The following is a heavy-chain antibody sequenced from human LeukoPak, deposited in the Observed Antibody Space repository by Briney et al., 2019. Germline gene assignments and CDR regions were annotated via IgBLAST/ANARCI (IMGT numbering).Heavy chain of an antibody. V-gene: IGHV1-69*06. D-gene: IGHD3-22*01. Sequence: SVKVSCKASGYTFTSYDINWVRQAPGQGLEWMGGIIPIFGTANYAQKFQGRVTITADKSTSTAYMELSSLRSEGTAVYYCAIQYYYDSSGYYFCWGQGTLVTVSS. CDR1: GYTFTSYD. CDR2: IIPIFGTA. CDR3: AIQYYYDSSGYYFC. J-gene: IGHJ4*02.